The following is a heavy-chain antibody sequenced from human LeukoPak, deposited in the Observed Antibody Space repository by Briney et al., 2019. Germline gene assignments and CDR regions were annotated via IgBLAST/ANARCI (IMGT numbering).Heavy chain of an antibody. Sequence: ASVKVSCKASGYTFTSYDINWVRQATGQGLEWMGWMNPNSGNTGYVQKFQGRVTMTRNTSISTAYMELSSLRSEDTAVYYCARGPHDYGGNSYAFDIWGQGTMVTVSS. CDR2: MNPNSGNT. J-gene: IGHJ3*02. V-gene: IGHV1-8*01. CDR1: GYTFTSYD. D-gene: IGHD4-23*01. CDR3: ARGPHDYGGNSYAFDI.